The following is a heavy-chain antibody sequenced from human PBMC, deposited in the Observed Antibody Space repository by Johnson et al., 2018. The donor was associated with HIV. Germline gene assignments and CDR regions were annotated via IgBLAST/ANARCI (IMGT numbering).Heavy chain of an antibody. V-gene: IGHV3-30-3*01. CDR1: GFTFSSYS. J-gene: IGHJ3*02. CDR3: AGDRRDDLYSHKVVLREQNAFDI. CDR2: ISYDGSNK. Sequence: QVLLVESGGGLVQPGGSLRLSCAASGFTFSSYSMHWVRQAPGKGLEWVSVISYDGSNKYYADSVKGRFPFSRDTSKNPLYLQMNSLRVEDTAVYYCAGDRRDDLYSHKVVLREQNAFDIWGQGTMVTVSS. D-gene: IGHD1-26*01.